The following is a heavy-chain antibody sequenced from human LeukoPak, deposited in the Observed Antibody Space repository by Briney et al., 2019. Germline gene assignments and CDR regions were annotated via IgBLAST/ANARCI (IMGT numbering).Heavy chain of an antibody. CDR3: ARDGSESGMDV. J-gene: IGHJ6*02. D-gene: IGHD5-12*01. CDR2: IWYDGSNK. Sequence: GGSLRLSCAASGFIFSSYGMHWVRQAPGKGLEWVAVIWYDGSNKYYADSVKGRFTISRDNSKNTLYLQVNGLRAEDTAVYYCARDGSESGMDVWGQGTTVTVSS. CDR1: GFIFSSYG. V-gene: IGHV3-33*01.